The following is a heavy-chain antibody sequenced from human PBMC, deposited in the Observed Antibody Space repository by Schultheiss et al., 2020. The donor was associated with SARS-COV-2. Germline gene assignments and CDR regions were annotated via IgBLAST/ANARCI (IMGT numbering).Heavy chain of an antibody. CDR2: ISGSGGST. CDR3: AKVFVGWYGGFDY. Sequence: GESLKISCAASGFTFSSYAMSWVRQAPGKGLEWVSAISGSGGSTYYADSVKGRFTISRDNSKNTLYLQMNSLRAEDTAVYYCAKVFVGWYGGFDYWGQGTLVTVSS. J-gene: IGHJ4*02. D-gene: IGHD6-19*01. V-gene: IGHV3-23*01. CDR1: GFTFSSYA.